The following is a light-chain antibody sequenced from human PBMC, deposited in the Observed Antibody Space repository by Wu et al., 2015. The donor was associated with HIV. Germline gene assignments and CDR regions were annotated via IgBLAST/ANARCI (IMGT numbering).Light chain of an antibody. CDR2: NTY. CDR1: QNVPGD. J-gene: IGKJ3*01. Sequence: DIVMTQSPVTLSLSPGERVTLSCRASQNVPGDVAWYQQKSGQPPRLLIYNTYTRASGVPARFSGSRSGTDFTLTISSLEPEDFAVYYCQHRHSWPFTFGPGTRVDLK. V-gene: IGKV3-11*01. CDR3: QHRHSWPFT.